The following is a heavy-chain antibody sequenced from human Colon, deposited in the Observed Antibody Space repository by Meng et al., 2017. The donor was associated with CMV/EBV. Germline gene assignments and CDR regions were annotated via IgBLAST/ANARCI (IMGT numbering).Heavy chain of an antibody. V-gene: IGHV4-59*01. J-gene: IGHJ5*01. CDR3: ARENCGGGSCYDS. D-gene: IGHD2-15*01. Sequence: GSLRLSCTVSGGSISSYYCSWIRQPPGKGLEWTGFIYYSGTTTYNPSLKSRVTMSVDTSKNQFSLKLSSVTAADTAVYYCARENCGGGSCYDSWGQGTLVTVSS. CDR2: IYYSGTT. CDR1: GGSISSYY.